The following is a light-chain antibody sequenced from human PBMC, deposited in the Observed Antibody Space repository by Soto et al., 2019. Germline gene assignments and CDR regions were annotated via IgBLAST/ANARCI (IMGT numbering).Light chain of an antibody. J-gene: IGKJ2*01. V-gene: IGKV3-20*01. CDR2: GAS. CDR1: QSLISRY. CDR3: QQYDRSPRT. Sequence: EIVLTQSPGTLSLSPGERATLSCRASQSLISRYLAWYQQKPGQAPRLLIYGASSRATGIPDRFSGSGSGTDFTLTISRLEPEDFAVYYRQQYDRSPRTFGQGTKLEI.